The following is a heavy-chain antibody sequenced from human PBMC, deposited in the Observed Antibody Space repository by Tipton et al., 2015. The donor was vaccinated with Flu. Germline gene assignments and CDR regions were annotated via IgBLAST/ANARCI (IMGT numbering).Heavy chain of an antibody. Sequence: TLSLTCTVSGGSISSSSYFWGWIRQPPGKGLEWIGSFHSSGSTYYNPSLKSRVTISVDTSKNQFSLKLSSVTAADTAVYYCARRDYSNYVSEPKNWFHPWGQGTLVTVSS. CDR2: FHSSGST. D-gene: IGHD4-11*01. CDR1: GGSISSSSYF. CDR3: ARRDYSNYVSEPKNWFHP. V-gene: IGHV4-39*07. J-gene: IGHJ5*02.